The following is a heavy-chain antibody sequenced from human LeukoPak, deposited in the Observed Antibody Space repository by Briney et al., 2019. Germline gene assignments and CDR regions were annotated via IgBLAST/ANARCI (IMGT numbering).Heavy chain of an antibody. J-gene: IGHJ5*02. V-gene: IGHV4-34*01. CDR3: ARGGTVTTFGRGRRSHWFDP. CDR2: INHSGST. CDR1: GGSFSGYY. D-gene: IGHD4-17*01. Sequence: SETLSLTCAVYGGSFSGYYWGWIRQPPGKGLEWIGEINHSGSTNYNPSLKSRVTISVDTSKNQFSLKLSSVTAADTAVYYCARGGTVTTFGRGRRSHWFDPWGQGTLVTVSS.